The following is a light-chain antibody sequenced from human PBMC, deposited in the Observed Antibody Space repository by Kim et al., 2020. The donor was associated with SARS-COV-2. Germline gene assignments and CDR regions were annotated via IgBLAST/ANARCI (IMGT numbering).Light chain of an antibody. J-gene: IGLJ3*02. V-gene: IGLV2-14*01. CDR3: SSYTRSSTWV. CDR2: DVS. CDR1: SSDVGGYNY. Sequence: QSALTQPASVSGSPGQSITISCTGTSSDVGGYNYVSWYQQYPGKAPKFMIYDVSKRPSGVSNRFSGSKSGNTASLTISGLQAEDEADYYCSSYTRSSTWVFGGGTKVTVL.